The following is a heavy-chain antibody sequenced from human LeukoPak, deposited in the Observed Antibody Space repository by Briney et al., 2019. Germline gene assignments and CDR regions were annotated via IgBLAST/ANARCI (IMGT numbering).Heavy chain of an antibody. D-gene: IGHD2/OR15-2a*01. CDR1: GFTFDNYG. Sequence: GGSLRLSCAASGFTFDNYGMHWVRQAPGKGLEWVSSISSSSSHIFYADSVKGRFTISRDNARNALDLQMNSLRAEDAAVYYCARSVMTGSTTRAFDMWGQGTMVTVSS. V-gene: IGHV3-21*01. CDR3: ARSVMTGSTTRAFDM. J-gene: IGHJ3*02. CDR2: ISSSSSHI.